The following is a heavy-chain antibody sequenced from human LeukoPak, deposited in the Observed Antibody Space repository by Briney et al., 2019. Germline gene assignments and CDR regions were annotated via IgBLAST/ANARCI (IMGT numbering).Heavy chain of an antibody. CDR2: ISGSGGST. Sequence: GGSLRLSCAVSGFTFNNYAMSWVRQAPGKGLEWVSGISGSGGSTYYADSVKGRFTISRENSKNTLYLQMNSLRAEDTAVYYCAKRSSIAFFDYWGQGTLVTVSS. CDR3: AKRSSIAFFDY. V-gene: IGHV3-23*01. D-gene: IGHD6-6*01. J-gene: IGHJ4*02. CDR1: GFTFNNYA.